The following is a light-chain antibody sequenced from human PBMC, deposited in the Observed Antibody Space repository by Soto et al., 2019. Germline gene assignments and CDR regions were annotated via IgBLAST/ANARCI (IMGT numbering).Light chain of an antibody. V-gene: IGKV3-15*01. CDR1: QDIDSN. J-gene: IGKJ2*01. Sequence: EIVMMQSPATLSVSPGERATLSCRASQDIDSNLAWYQQKPGQAPRLLIYAASTRATGISARFSGSGSGTEFTLTISSLQSEDSAVYSCQQYNNWPPYTFGQGTKLEIK. CDR2: AAS. CDR3: QQYNNWPPYT.